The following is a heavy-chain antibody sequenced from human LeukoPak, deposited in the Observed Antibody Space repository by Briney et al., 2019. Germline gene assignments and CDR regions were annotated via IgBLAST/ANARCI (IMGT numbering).Heavy chain of an antibody. J-gene: IGHJ3*02. Sequence: ASVKVSCKASGDTFIINDINWVRQAIGQGLEWMGWMNPNSGNTGYAQKFQGRVTMTRNISITTAYMELTDLRSEDTAVYYCARVTAGGTWTFDIWGQGTTVTVSS. CDR2: MNPNSGNT. CDR1: GDTFIIND. D-gene: IGHD6-13*01. V-gene: IGHV1-8*02. CDR3: ARVTAGGTWTFDI.